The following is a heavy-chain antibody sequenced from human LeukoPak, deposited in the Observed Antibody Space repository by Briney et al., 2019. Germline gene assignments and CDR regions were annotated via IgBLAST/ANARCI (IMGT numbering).Heavy chain of an antibody. CDR3: ARNDYNFDY. CDR1: GFTFSGYW. J-gene: IGHJ4*02. V-gene: IGHV3-7*02. Sequence: GGSMRLSCAASGFTFSGYWMNWVRQAPGKGLEWVANIKQDGSEKYYVDSVKGRFTISRDNAKNSLYLQMSSLRAEDTAVYYCARNDYNFDYWGQGTLVTVSS. D-gene: IGHD3-16*01. CDR2: IKQDGSEK.